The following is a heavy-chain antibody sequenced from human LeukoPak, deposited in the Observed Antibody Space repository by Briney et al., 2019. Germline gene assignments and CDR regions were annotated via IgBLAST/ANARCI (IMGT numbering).Heavy chain of an antibody. D-gene: IGHD3-10*01. J-gene: IGHJ3*02. CDR3: ARGVWFGELLNAFDI. CDR1: GGSFSGYY. CDR2: INHSGST. Sequence: SETLSLTCAVYGGSFSGYYWSWIRQPPGKGLEWIGEINHSGSTNYNPSLKSRVTISVDTSKNQFSLKLSSVTAADTAVYYCARGVWFGELLNAFDIWGQGTMVTVSS. V-gene: IGHV4-34*01.